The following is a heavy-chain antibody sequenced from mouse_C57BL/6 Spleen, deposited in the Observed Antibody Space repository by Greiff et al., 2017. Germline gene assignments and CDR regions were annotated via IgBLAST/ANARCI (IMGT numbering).Heavy chain of an antibody. J-gene: IGHJ4*01. CDR3: ASLITTVVAPIAMDY. V-gene: IGHV5-4*03. Sequence: EVKVVESGGGLVKPGGSLKLSCAASGFTFSSYAMSWVRQTPEKRLEWVATISDGGSYTYYPDNVKGRFTISRDNAKNNLYLQMSHLKSEDTAMYYCASLITTVVAPIAMDYWGQGTSVTVSS. D-gene: IGHD1-1*01. CDR2: ISDGGSYT. CDR1: GFTFSSYA.